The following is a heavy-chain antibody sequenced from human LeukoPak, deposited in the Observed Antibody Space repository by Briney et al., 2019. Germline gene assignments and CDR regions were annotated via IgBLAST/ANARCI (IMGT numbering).Heavy chain of an antibody. CDR1: GFTFSSYA. CDR3: ARDSFWLVNYYFDY. D-gene: IGHD6-19*01. J-gene: IGHJ4*02. V-gene: IGHV3-30-3*01. CDR2: ISYDGSNK. Sequence: GRSLRLSCAASGFTFSSYAMHWVRQAPGKGLEWVAVISYDGSNKYYADSVKGRFTISRDNSKNTLYLQMNSLRAEDTAVYYCARDSFWLVNYYFDYWGQGTLVTVSS.